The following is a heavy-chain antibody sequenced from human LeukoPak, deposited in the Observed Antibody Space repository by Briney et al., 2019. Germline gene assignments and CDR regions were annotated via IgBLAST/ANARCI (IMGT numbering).Heavy chain of an antibody. CDR1: GGSISSGVYY. J-gene: IGHJ3*02. V-gene: IGHV4-31*03. Sequence: SQTLSLPCTVSGGSISSGVYYWSWIRQHPGKGLEWIGYIYYSGSTYYNPSLKSRVAISVDTSKNQFSLKLSSVTAADTAVYYCARESDYYDSSGTRFDIWGQGTMVTVSS. CDR3: ARESDYYDSSGTRFDI. D-gene: IGHD3-22*01. CDR2: IYYSGST.